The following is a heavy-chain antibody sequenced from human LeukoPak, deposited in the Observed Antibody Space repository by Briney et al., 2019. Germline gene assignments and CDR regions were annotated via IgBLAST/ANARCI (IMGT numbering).Heavy chain of an antibody. D-gene: IGHD1-1*01. Sequence: SETLSLTCTVSGGSISSSSYYWGWIRQPPGKGLEWIGSIYYSGSTYYNPSLKSRVTISVDTSKNQFSLKLSSVTAADTAVYYCARLNWMYYFDYWGQGTLVTVSS. CDR2: IYYSGST. CDR1: GGSISSSSYY. V-gene: IGHV4-39*07. J-gene: IGHJ4*02. CDR3: ARLNWMYYFDY.